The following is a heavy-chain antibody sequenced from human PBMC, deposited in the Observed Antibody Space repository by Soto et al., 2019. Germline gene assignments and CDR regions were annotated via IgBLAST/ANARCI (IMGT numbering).Heavy chain of an antibody. V-gene: IGHV1-18*01. D-gene: IGHD1-26*01. J-gene: IGHJ6*02. Sequence: ASVKVSCKASGYTFTSYGISWVRQAPGQGLEWMGWISAYNGNTNYAQKLQGRVTMTTDTSTSTAYMELRSLRSDDTAVYYCARVLESDYYYYGMDVWGQGTTVTVS. CDR3: ARVLESDYYYYGMDV. CDR2: ISAYNGNT. CDR1: GYTFTSYG.